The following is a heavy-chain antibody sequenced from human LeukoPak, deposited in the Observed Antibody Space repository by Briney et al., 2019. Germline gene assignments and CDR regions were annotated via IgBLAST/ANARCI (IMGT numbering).Heavy chain of an antibody. CDR3: AEGFYDNSASGVFDI. V-gene: IGHV3-23*01. J-gene: IGHJ3*02. D-gene: IGHD3-22*01. Sequence: GGSLRLSCAASGFSFSNHAMSWVRQAPGKGLEWVSGISASGGSTYYADSVKGRFTISRDNSKNTLYLQMNSLRAEDTAVYYCAEGFYDNSASGVFDIWGQGTMVTVSS. CDR1: GFSFSNHA. CDR2: ISASGGST.